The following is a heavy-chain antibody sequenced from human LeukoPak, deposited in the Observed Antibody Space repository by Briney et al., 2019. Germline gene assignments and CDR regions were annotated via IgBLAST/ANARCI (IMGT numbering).Heavy chain of an antibody. D-gene: IGHD3-3*01. J-gene: IGHJ4*02. CDR3: AKESTLPDFWSGYGDY. V-gene: IGHV3-23*01. Sequence: GGSLRLSCAASGFTFSSYAMSWVRQAPGKGLEWVSAISGSGGSTYYADSVKGRFTISRDNSKNTLYLQMNSLRAEDTAVYYCAKESTLPDFWSGYGDYWGQGTLVTVSS. CDR2: ISGSGGST. CDR1: GFTFSSYA.